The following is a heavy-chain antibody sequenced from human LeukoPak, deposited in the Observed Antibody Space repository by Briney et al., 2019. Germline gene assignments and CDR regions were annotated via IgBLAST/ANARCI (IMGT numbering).Heavy chain of an antibody. CDR3: AKEVIRYWYFDP. D-gene: IGHD2-21*01. V-gene: IGHV3-23*01. CDR1: GFTFSDSA. CDR2: IGFSGDSI. J-gene: IGHJ2*01. Sequence: PGGSLRLSCAASGFTFSDSAMTWVRQAPGKGLEWVSLIGFSGDSIYYADSVKGRFTISRDNSKDTLYLQMNSLRAEDTAVYYCAKEVIRYWYFDPWGRGTLVTVSS.